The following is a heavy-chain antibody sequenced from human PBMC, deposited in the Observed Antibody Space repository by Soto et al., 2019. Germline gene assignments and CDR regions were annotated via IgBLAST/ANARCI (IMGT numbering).Heavy chain of an antibody. CDR3: AQVAAYNNGWYDY. J-gene: IGHJ4*02. Sequence: EVQLLESGGGLVQPGGSLRLSCAASGFTFSSYAMSWVRQAPGKGLEWVSAVSGSGGSTYYADSVKGRFTISRDNSKNTLYLQMNTLRAEDMAVYYCAQVAAYNNGWYDYWGQVTLVTVSS. V-gene: IGHV3-23*01. CDR1: GFTFSSYA. D-gene: IGHD6-19*01. CDR2: VSGSGGST.